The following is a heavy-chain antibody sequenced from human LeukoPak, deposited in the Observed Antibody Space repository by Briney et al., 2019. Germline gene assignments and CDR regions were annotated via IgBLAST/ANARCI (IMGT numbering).Heavy chain of an antibody. J-gene: IGHJ2*01. CDR3: ARDFHGDYSSDL. CDR1: GYTFTNYG. V-gene: IGHV1-18*01. Sequence: ASVKVSCKASGYTFTNYGISWVRQAPGHGLEWMGWISPYNGKTNYAQKLQGRVTKTTDTSTSTAYMELRSLSSDDTAVYYCARDFHGDYSSDLWGRGTLVTVSS. CDR2: ISPYNGKT. D-gene: IGHD4-17*01.